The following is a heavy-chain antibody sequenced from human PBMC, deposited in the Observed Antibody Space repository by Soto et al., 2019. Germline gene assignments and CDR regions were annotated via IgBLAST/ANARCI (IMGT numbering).Heavy chain of an antibody. J-gene: IGHJ6*02. CDR1: GFSLSNPKMG. V-gene: IGHV2-26*01. CDR2: VFSTGQK. D-gene: IGHD1-7*01. CDR3: ARVYSWNYGTNRYYAIDV. Sequence: VTLEESGPVLVKPTETLTLTCAVSGFSLSNPKMGVSWVRQSPGKALEWLAHVFSTGQKAYITSLETRLTISKDPSKSQVVLTMTNMEAVDTATYYCARVYSWNYGTNRYYAIDVWGQGTMVTVSS.